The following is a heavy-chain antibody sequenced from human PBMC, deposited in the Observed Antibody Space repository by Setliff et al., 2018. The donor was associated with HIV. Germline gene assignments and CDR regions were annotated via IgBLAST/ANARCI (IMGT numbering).Heavy chain of an antibody. CDR3: ARDAGTGGPGRWVDP. V-gene: IGHV1-18*01. J-gene: IGHJ5*02. CDR1: GYIFSHYG. CDR2: ISGYTGIT. D-gene: IGHD1-1*01. Sequence: ASVKVSCKISGYIFSHYGVTWVRQAPGQGLEYMGYISGYTGITHYAQSFQGRVTMTTDPSKYTAYMELRSLKYDDTAVYYCARDAGTGGPGRWVDPWGQGTMVTV.